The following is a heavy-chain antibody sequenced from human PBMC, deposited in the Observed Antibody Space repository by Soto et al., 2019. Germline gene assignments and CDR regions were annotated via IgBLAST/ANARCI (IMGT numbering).Heavy chain of an antibody. CDR3: ASSRRYYYDSSGLDAFDI. CDR1: GYTFTGYY. CDR2: INPNSGDT. V-gene: IGHV1-2*04. D-gene: IGHD3-22*01. Sequence: ASVKVSCKASGYTFTGYYMHWVRQAPGQGLEWMGWINPNSGDTNYAQKFQGWVAMTRDTSISTAYMELSRLRSDDTAVYYCASSRRYYYDSSGLDAFDIWGQGTMVTASS. J-gene: IGHJ3*02.